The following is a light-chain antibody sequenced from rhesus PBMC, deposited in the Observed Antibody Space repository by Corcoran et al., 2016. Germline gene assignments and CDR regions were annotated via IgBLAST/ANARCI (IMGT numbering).Light chain of an antibody. CDR2: GAS. CDR1: QRVGSY. V-gene: IGKV3-24*04. J-gene: IGKJ1*01. CDR3: QQSSNLSRT. Sequence: ETVVTQSPATLSLSPGERATLSCRASQRVGSYLAWYQQKPGQAPRLLIYGASSRATGIPDRFSGRGSGTDFTLTNSSREPEDVGVYYCQQSSNLSRTFGQGTKVEIK.